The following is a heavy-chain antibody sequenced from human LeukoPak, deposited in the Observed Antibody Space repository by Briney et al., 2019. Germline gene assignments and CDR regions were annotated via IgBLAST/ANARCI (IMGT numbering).Heavy chain of an antibody. CDR1: GGSISSSSYY. V-gene: IGHV4-39*01. Sequence: SEILSLTCTVSGGSISSSSYYWDWIRQPPGKGLEWIGSLYYSGSTYYNPSLKSRVTISVDTSKNHFSLKLSSVTAADTAVYYCARHRGYSSSFYWYFDLWGRGTLVTVSS. D-gene: IGHD6-13*01. J-gene: IGHJ2*01. CDR3: ARHRGYSSSFYWYFDL. CDR2: LYYSGST.